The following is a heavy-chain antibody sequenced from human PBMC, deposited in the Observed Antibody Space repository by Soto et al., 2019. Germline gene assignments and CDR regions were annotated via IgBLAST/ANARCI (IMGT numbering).Heavy chain of an antibody. CDR3: ARGIVVVPALDY. CDR2: INAGNGNT. V-gene: IGHV1-3*05. J-gene: IGHJ4*02. CDR1: GYTFTSYA. D-gene: IGHD2-21*02. Sequence: QVQLVQSGAEEKKPGASVKVSCKASGYTFTSYAMHWVRQAPGQRLEWMGWINAGNGNTKYSQKFQGRVTITRDTSASTAYMELSRLRSEDTAVYYCARGIVVVPALDYWGQGTLVTVSS.